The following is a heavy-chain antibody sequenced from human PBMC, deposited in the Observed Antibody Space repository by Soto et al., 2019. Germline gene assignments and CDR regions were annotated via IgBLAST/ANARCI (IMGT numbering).Heavy chain of an antibody. CDR1: GGSFSGYY. Sequence: PSETLSLTCAVYGGSFSGYYWSWIRQPPGKGLEWIGEINHSGSTNYNPSLKSRVTISVDTSKNQFSLKLSSVTAADTAVYYCARHFSGGAVAVLAPPCSWGQGTLVTVSS. D-gene: IGHD6-19*01. CDR2: INHSGST. J-gene: IGHJ4*02. V-gene: IGHV4-34*01. CDR3: ARHFSGGAVAVLAPPCS.